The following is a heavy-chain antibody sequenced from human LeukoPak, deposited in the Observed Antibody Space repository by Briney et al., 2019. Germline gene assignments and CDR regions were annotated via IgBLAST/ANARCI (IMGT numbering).Heavy chain of an antibody. V-gene: IGHV3-43*01. CDR2: INWDGSGT. Sequence: GGSLRLSCAASGFVFADYSMHWVRQTPGKGLEWISAINWDGSGTYYAESLKGRFTISRDNGDSTLYLQMNNLRTDDTALYYCASEGGYKGPFDYWGRGTLVTVSS. CDR3: ASEGGYKGPFDY. J-gene: IGHJ4*02. CDR1: GFVFADYS. D-gene: IGHD3-22*01.